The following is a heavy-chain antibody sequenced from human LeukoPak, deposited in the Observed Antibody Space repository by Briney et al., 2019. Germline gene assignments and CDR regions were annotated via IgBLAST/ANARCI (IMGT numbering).Heavy chain of an antibody. J-gene: IGHJ5*02. D-gene: IGHD2-2*01. CDR2: ISSSGSTI. CDR3: ARDLIVVVPAAMPAGVFDP. V-gene: IGHV3-48*03. CDR1: GFTFSSYE. Sequence: PGGSLRLSCAASGFTFSSYEMNWVRQAPGKGLEWVSYISSSGSTIYYADSVKGRFTISRDNAKNSLYLQMNSPRAEDTAVHYCARDLIVVVPAAMPAGVFDPWGQGTLVTVPS.